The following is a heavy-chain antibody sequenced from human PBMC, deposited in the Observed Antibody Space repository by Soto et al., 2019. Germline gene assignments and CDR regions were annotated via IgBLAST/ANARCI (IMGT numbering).Heavy chain of an antibody. CDR1: GYSFSSYR. CDR2: IYPGDSDT. J-gene: IGHJ5*02. D-gene: IGHD2-15*01. CDR3: ARLSTLLDH. Sequence: PGESLKISCKGSGYSFSSYRIAWVRQMPGKGLEWIGIIYPGDSDTRYSPAFQGQVTISADKSISTAYLQWRSLQASDTAISYGARLSTLLDHWGQGTLVTVSS. V-gene: IGHV5-51*01.